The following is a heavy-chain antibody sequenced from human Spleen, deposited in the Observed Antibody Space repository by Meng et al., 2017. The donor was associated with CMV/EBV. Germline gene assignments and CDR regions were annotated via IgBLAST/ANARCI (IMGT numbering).Heavy chain of an antibody. CDR3: ARTPPYSKVVDY. V-gene: IGHV4-59*01. CDR1: GGSISSYY. CDR2: IYYSGST. J-gene: IGHJ4*02. D-gene: IGHD4-11*01. Sequence: GSLRLSCTVSGGSISSYYWSWIRQPPGKGLEWIGYIYYSGSTNYNPSLKRRVTISVDTSKNPFSLKLSSVTAADTAVYYCARTPPYSKVVDYWGQGTLVTVSS.